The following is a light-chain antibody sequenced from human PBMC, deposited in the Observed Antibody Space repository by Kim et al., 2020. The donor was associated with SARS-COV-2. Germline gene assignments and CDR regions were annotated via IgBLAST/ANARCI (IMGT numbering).Light chain of an antibody. V-gene: IGKV3-20*01. J-gene: IGKJ2*01. CDR3: QQYGSSPGYT. CDR2: GAS. Sequence: EIVLTQSPGTLSLSPGERATLSCRASQSVSSSYLAWYQQKPGQAPRLLIYGASSRATGIADRFSGSGSGTDFTLTISRLEPEDFAVYYCQQYGSSPGYTFGQGTKLEI. CDR1: QSVSSSY.